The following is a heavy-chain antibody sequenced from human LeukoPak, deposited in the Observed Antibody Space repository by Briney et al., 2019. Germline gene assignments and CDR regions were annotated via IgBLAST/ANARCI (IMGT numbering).Heavy chain of an antibody. J-gene: IGHJ3*02. CDR1: GYSISSGYY. Sequence: SETLSLTCTVSGYSISSGYYWGWIRQPPGKGLEWIGSIYHSGSTYYNPSLKSRVTISVDTSKNQFSLKLSSVTAADTAVYYCARDGVYQLLYGDAFDIWGQGTMVTVSS. CDR2: IYHSGST. CDR3: ARDGVYQLLYGDAFDI. D-gene: IGHD2-2*02. V-gene: IGHV4-38-2*02.